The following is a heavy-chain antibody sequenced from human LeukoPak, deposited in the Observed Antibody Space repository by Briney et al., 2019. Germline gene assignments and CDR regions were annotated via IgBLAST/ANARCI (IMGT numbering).Heavy chain of an antibody. CDR3: ARDRAYWWGGNDAFDI. CDR2: MNPNSGNT. CDR1: GYTFTSYD. V-gene: IGHV1-8*01. D-gene: IGHD2-15*01. Sequence: ASVKVSCKASGYTFTSYDINWVRQATGQRLEWRGWMNPNSGNTGYAQKFQGRVTMTRNTSISTAYMELSSLRSDDTAVYYCARDRAYWWGGNDAFDIWGQGTMVTVSS. J-gene: IGHJ3*02.